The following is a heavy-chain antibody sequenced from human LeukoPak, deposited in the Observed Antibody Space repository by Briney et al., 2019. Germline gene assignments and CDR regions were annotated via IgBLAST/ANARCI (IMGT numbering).Heavy chain of an antibody. J-gene: IGHJ4*02. CDR1: GGTFSSYA. Sequence: SVKVSCKASGGTFSSYAISWVRQAPGQGLEWMGRITPILGIANYAQKFQGRVTITADKSTSTAYMELSSLRSEDTAVYYCARGARGYYDSSGYGQFDYWGQGTLVTVSS. CDR3: ARGARGYYDSSGYGQFDY. CDR2: ITPILGIA. V-gene: IGHV1-69*04. D-gene: IGHD3-22*01.